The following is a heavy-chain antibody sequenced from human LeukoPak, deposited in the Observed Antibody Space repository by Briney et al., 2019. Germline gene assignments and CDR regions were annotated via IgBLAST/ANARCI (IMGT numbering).Heavy chain of an antibody. Sequence: GESLRLSCAASGFTFSAYWMTWVRQAPGKGLAWVANIIEGGDVKYYVDSVKGRFTISRDNAKDSLFLQLSSLKAEDTAVYYCARGGQRIFDYWGQGTLVTVSS. V-gene: IGHV3-7*01. CDR3: ARGGQRIFDY. J-gene: IGHJ4*02. CDR2: IIEGGDVK. CDR1: GFTFSAYW.